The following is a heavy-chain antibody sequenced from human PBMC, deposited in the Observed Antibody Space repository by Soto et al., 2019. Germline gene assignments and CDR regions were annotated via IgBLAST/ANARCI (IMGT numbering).Heavy chain of an antibody. Sequence: GDYLKTSSKGSGYSFTSYWLIWGRLMPGKGLEWMGRIDPSDSYTNYSPSFQGHVTISADKSISTAYLQWSSLKASDTAMYYCASSYSSSSYGMDVWGQGTTVTVSS. CDR2: IDPSDSYT. CDR1: GYSFTSYW. V-gene: IGHV5-10-1*01. CDR3: ASSYSSSSYGMDV. J-gene: IGHJ6*02. D-gene: IGHD6-13*01.